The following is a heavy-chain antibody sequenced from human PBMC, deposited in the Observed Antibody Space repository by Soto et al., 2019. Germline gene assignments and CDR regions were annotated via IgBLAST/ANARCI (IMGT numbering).Heavy chain of an antibody. Sequence: EVQLVESGGGLVQPGGSLRLSCAASGFTFSSYWMHWVRQALGKGLVWVSRINSDGGGTNYADSVKGRFTISRDNAKNTLYLQMNSLSAEYTAVYYCARGGLRTYLLDYWGQGTLVTVSS. V-gene: IGHV3-74*01. CDR1: GFTFSSYW. D-gene: IGHD3-16*01. CDR2: INSDGGGT. CDR3: ARGGLRTYLLDY. J-gene: IGHJ4*02.